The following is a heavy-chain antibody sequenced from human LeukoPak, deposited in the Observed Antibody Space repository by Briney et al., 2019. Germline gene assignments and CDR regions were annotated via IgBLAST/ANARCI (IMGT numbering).Heavy chain of an antibody. CDR3: AKGRGYDFWSGYNYFDY. Sequence: PGGSLRLSCAASGFTFSSYAMSWVRQAPGKELEWVSAIGGSGSTTYYADSVKGQFTISRDNSKNTLYLQMNSLRAEDTAVYYCAKGRGYDFWSGYNYFDYWGQGTLVTVSS. V-gene: IGHV3-23*01. D-gene: IGHD3-3*01. CDR2: IGGSGSTT. CDR1: GFTFSSYA. J-gene: IGHJ4*02.